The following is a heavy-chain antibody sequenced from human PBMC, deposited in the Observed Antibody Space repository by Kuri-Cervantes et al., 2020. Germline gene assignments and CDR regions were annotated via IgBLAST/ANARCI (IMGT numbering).Heavy chain of an antibody. CDR2: ISYDRSNK. V-gene: IGHV3-30*03. CDR1: GFTFSSYG. D-gene: IGHD6-19*01. J-gene: IGHJ6*02. CDR3: ARSPRGQWPKVYYYGMDV. Sequence: LSLTCAASGFTFSSYGMHWVRQAPGKGLEWVAVISYDRSNKYYADSVKGRFTISRDNSKNTLYLQMNSLRAEDTAVYYCARSPRGQWPKVYYYGMDVWGQGTTVTVSS.